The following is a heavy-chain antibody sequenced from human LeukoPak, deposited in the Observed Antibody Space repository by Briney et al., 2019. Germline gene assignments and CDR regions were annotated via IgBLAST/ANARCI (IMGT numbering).Heavy chain of an antibody. CDR3: ARYLRGSHFDY. CDR2: IYYSEIT. V-gene: IGHV4-39*01. J-gene: IGHJ4*02. Sequence: PSETLSLTCTVSGGSISSSSYYWGWIRQPPGKGLQWIASIYYSEITYYNPPLKSRVTISVDTSKNQFSLNLISVTAADTAVYYCARYLRGSHFDYWGQGTLVTVSS. CDR1: GGSISSSSYY. D-gene: IGHD1-26*01.